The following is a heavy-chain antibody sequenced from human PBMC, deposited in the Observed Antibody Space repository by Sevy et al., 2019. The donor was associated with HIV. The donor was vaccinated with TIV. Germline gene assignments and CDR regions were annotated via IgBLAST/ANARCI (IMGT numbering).Heavy chain of an antibody. CDR1: GGSMINYH. CDR2: IYDSMTS. J-gene: IGHJ4*02. Sequence: SETLSLTCTVSGGSMINYHWSWIRQPPGKGLEWIGFIYDSMTSKYNSSFMSRVSISGDPSKNQFSLRLNSVTAADTAVYYCARHGMSATADYWGQGTLVTVSS. CDR3: ARHGMSATADY. V-gene: IGHV4-59*08. D-gene: IGHD6-13*01.